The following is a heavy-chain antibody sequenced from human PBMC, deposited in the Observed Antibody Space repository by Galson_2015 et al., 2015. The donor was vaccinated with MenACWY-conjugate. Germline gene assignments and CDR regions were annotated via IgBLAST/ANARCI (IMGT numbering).Heavy chain of an antibody. CDR1: GFTFNNYW. Sequence: SLRLSCAASGFTFNNYWMSWVRQVPGKGPEWVATIKQDGSEKYYVDSVRGRFTISRDNAKSSLFLQMNSLRVEDTAVYYCARDLGFYCSHNNVSSPYWGQGTLVTVSS. V-gene: IGHV3-7*03. CDR2: IKQDGSEK. J-gene: IGHJ4*02. CDR3: ARDLGFYCSHNNVSSPY. D-gene: IGHD2-15*01.